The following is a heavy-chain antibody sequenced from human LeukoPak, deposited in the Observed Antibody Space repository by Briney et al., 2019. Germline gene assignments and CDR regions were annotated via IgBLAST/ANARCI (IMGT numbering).Heavy chain of an antibody. CDR2: IYYTGST. CDR3: ARAQPYYYDSSPPLDY. V-gene: IGHV4-59*01. D-gene: IGHD3-22*01. CDR1: GDSISSYY. J-gene: IGHJ4*02. Sequence: SETLSLTCTVSGDSISSYYWSWIRQPPGKGPEWIGYIYYTGSTSYNPSLKSRVTISVDTSKSQLSLKLRSVTAADTAVYYCARAQPYYYDSSPPLDYWGQGTLVTVSS.